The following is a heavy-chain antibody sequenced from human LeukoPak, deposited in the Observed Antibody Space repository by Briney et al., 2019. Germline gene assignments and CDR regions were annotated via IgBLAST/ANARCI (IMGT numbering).Heavy chain of an antibody. CDR2: ISSTSSYL. CDR1: GXTFSSYT. CDR3: ATGGTYFDC. D-gene: IGHD1-26*01. J-gene: IGHJ4*02. V-gene: IGHV3-21*01. Sequence: PGGSLRLSCAASGXTFSSYTMNWVRQAPGKGLEWVSSISSTSSYLYYADSVKGRFTISRDNAKNSLYLQMNSLRAEDTAVYYCATGGTYFDCWGQGTLVTVSS.